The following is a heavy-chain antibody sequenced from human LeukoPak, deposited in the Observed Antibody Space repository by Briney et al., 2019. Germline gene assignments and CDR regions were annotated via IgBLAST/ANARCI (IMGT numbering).Heavy chain of an antibody. J-gene: IGHJ4*02. Sequence: SETLSLTCAVSGYSISSGYHWGWVRQPPGKGLEWIGSIYHSGKTYYNPSLKSRVTISVETSMNQFSLKLSSVTAADTAVYYCARTLYCSGTTCYSPELFHSWGQGTLVTVSS. CDR3: ARTLYCSGTTCYSPELFHS. CDR1: GYSISSGYH. V-gene: IGHV4-38-2*01. D-gene: IGHD2-15*01. CDR2: IYHSGKT.